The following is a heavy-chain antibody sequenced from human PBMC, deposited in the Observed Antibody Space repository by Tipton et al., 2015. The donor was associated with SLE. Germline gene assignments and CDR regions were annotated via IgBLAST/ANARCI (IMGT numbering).Heavy chain of an antibody. CDR1: GASVNSYF. V-gene: IGHV4-4*07. Sequence: TLSLTCTVSGASVNSYFWSWIRQPAGKGLEWIGRIYSSGSTSYSYSLKSRVTMSVDTSRNQFSLRLKSVTAADTAVYYCARGPKGLDYWGQGVQVTVSS. CDR3: ARGPKGLDY. CDR2: IYSSGST. J-gene: IGHJ4*02.